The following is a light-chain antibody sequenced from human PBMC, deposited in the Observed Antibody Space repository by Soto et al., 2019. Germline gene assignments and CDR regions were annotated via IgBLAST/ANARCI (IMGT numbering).Light chain of an antibody. CDR3: QQSYSTPRT. CDR2: AAS. CDR1: QTISTY. V-gene: IGKV1-39*01. J-gene: IGKJ2*01. Sequence: DIQMTQSPSSLSASVGDRVTITCRASQTISTYLNWYQQKQGKAPKLLIYAASSLQSGVPSSFSGSGSGTDFPLTISSLQPEDFATYYCQQSYSTPRTFGQGTKLEIK.